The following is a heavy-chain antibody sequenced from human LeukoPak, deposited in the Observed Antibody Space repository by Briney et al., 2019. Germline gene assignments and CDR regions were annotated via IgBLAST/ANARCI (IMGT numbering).Heavy chain of an antibody. CDR1: GYGFTSYW. CDR2: IYPGDSDT. V-gene: IGHV5-51*01. D-gene: IGHD3-22*01. CDR3: ARLPRQGSSGLGWLDP. J-gene: IGHJ5*02. Sequence: GESLKISCKGSGYGFTSYWIGWVRQMPGKGLEWMGIIYPGDSDTRYSPSFQGQVTISADKSISTAYLQWRSLKASDSAMYYCARLPRQGSSGLGWLDPWGQGTLVTVSS.